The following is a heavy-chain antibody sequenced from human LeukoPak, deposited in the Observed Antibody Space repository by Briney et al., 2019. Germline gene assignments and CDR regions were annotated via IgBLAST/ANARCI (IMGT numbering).Heavy chain of an antibody. V-gene: IGHV4-30-4*01. D-gene: IGHD5-12*01. J-gene: IGHJ4*02. CDR2: IYYSGST. CDR1: GGSISSGDYY. CDR3: ARVSVATTLDY. Sequence: SETLSLTCTVSGGSISSGDYYWSWIRQPPGKGLEWIGYIYYSGSTYYNPSLKSRVTISVDTSKNQFSLKLSSVTAADTAVYYCARVSVATTLDYWGQGTLVTVSS.